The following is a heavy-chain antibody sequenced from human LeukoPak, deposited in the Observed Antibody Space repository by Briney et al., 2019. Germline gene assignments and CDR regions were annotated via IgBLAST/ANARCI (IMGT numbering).Heavy chain of an antibody. J-gene: IGHJ1*01. D-gene: IGHD3-22*01. CDR3: ARVESSGYHEYFQH. Sequence: PSETLSLTCTVSGDSISSGIHYWNWIRQPAGKGLEWIGRIYTSGSTNYNPSLKSRVTISVDTSRNQFSLKLSSVTAADTAVYYCARVESSGYHEYFQHWGQGTLVTVSS. V-gene: IGHV4-61*02. CDR1: GDSISSGIHY. CDR2: IYTSGST.